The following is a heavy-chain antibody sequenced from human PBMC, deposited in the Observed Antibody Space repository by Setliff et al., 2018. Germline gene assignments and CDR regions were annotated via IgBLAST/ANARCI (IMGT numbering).Heavy chain of an antibody. D-gene: IGHD2-2*01. Sequence: LSLTCAVSGDSINTPTYHWGWVRQPPGKGLEWIGLIYYTGITYYNPSLKSRVTISEDMFENQISLKLNPVTAADTAVYYCVRTFNGSPADRWGQGTLVTVSS. CDR2: IYYTGIT. J-gene: IGHJ5*02. CDR1: GDSINTPTYH. V-gene: IGHV4-39*01. CDR3: VRTFNGSPADR.